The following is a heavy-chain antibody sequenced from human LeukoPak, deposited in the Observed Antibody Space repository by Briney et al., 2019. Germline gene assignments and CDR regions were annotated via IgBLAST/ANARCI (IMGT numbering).Heavy chain of an antibody. D-gene: IGHD4-17*01. CDR2: MFHSGTT. CDR3: ARALNGALTDFHY. Sequence: SETLSLTCTVSGYSISSGYYWGWIRQPPGKGLEWIGTMFHSGTTYYSPSLKSRISMSVDTPKNQFSLNLSSVTAADTAVYYCARALNGALTDFHYWGQGTLVTVSS. J-gene: IGHJ4*02. V-gene: IGHV4-38-2*02. CDR1: GYSISSGYY.